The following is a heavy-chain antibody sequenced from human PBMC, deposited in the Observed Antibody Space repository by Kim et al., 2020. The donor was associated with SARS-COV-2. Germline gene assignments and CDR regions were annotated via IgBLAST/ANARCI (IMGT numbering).Heavy chain of an antibody. CDR1: GFTFDDYA. Sequence: GGSLRLSCAVSGFTFDDYAMHWVRQAPGKGLEWVSGISWNSGSIGYADSVKGRFTISRDNAKNSLYLQMNSLRAEDTALYYCAKDIGTVVTATFDYWGQG. D-gene: IGHD2-21*02. J-gene: IGHJ4*02. CDR3: AKDIGTVVTATFDY. V-gene: IGHV3-9*01. CDR2: ISWNSGSI.